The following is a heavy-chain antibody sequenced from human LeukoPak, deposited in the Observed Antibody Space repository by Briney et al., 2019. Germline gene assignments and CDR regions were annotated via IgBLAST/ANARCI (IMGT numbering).Heavy chain of an antibody. CDR1: GDSLNSSTYY. CDR2: GFYSGNS. Sequence: PSETLSLTCTVSGDSLNSSTYYWGWVRQPPGKGLEYIGSGFYSGNSYYNPTLKGRDTLSIDTSKNHFSLRLSSVTAADTAVYYCARSVFRIAARPHFDYWGRGTLVTVSS. D-gene: IGHD6-6*01. V-gene: IGHV4-39*02. J-gene: IGHJ4*02. CDR3: ARSVFRIAARPHFDY.